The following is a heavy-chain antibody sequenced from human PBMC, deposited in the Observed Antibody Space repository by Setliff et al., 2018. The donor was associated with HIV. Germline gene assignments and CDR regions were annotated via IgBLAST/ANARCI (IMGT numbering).Heavy chain of an antibody. CDR1: GGSISNQY. CDR2: IYYSGTT. Sequence: SETLSLTCTVSGGSISNQYWSWIRQPQGKGLEWIGYIYYSGTTNYSPSLKSRVSMSVDTSKNQFSLKLTSVTAADTAVYYCAGEVSYYHGDGGRRWLDPWGPGMPVTVSS. CDR3: AGEVSYYHGDGGRRWLDP. V-gene: IGHV4-59*11. J-gene: IGHJ5*02. D-gene: IGHD1-26*01.